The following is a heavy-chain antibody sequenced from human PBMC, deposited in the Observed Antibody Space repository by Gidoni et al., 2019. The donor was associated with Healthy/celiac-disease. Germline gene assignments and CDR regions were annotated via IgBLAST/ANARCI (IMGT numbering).Heavy chain of an antibody. V-gene: IGHV4-34*01. D-gene: IGHD3-22*01. CDR3: ARELMGYSDSSGYYYNYYYYMDV. J-gene: IGHJ6*03. CDR2: INHSGST. CDR1: GGSFSGYY. Sequence: QVQLQQRGAGLLKPSETLCLTGAVYGGSFSGYYWSCVRQPPGKGLEWIGDINHSGSTNYNQYFKSRGTISVETFKKQFYLKLSSVTAEDTAVYYCARELMGYSDSSGYYYNYYYYMDVWGKGTTVTVSS.